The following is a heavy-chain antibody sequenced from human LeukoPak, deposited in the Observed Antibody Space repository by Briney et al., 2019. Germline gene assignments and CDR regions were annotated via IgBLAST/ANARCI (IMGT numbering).Heavy chain of an antibody. Sequence: GGSLRLSCAASGFTFSSYSMNCVRQAPGKGLEWVSYISSSSSTIYYADSVKGRFTISRDNAKNSLYLQMNSLRAEDKAVYYCGRDSLVVITPYSFDYWGKGTLVTVSS. CDR1: GFTFSSYS. CDR3: GRDSLVVITPYSFDY. CDR2: ISSSSSTI. D-gene: IGHD3-22*01. J-gene: IGHJ4*02. V-gene: IGHV3-48*04.